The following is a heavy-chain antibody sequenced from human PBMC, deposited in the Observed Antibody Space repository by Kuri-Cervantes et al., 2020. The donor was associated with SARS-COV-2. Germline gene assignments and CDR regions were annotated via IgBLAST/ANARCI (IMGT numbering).Heavy chain of an antibody. Sequence: SETLSLTCTVSGDSISSSTYYWGWIRQSPEKGLEWIGSIYESGDTYYSSSLKSRLSLSVDTSKNQFSLKLSSVTAADTAVYYCARDRNGDYGSDAFDIWGQGTMVTVSS. CDR2: IYESGDT. V-gene: IGHV4-39*07. CDR1: GDSISSSTYY. J-gene: IGHJ3*02. CDR3: ARDRNGDYGSDAFDI. D-gene: IGHD4-17*01.